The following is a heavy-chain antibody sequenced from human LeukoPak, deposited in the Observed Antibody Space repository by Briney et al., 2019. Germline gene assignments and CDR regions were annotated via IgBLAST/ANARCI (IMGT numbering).Heavy chain of an antibody. J-gene: IGHJ4*02. CDR2: IYYSGST. Sequence: PSETLSLTCTVSGGSISSYYWSWIRQPPGKGLEWIGNIYYSGSTNYNSSLKSRVTMSVDTSKNQFSLKLSSVTAADTAVYYCARSSGGYSYGYLHSWGRGTLVTVSS. CDR3: ARSSGGYSYGYLHS. CDR1: GGSISSYY. D-gene: IGHD5-18*01. V-gene: IGHV4-59*08.